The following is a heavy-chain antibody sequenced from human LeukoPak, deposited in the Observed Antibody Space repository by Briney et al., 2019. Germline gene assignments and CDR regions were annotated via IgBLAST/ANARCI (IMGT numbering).Heavy chain of an antibody. CDR2: TYYRSKWYN. CDR3: ARSGAAAGIDT. CDR1: GDSVSSNSAA. D-gene: IGHD6-13*01. V-gene: IGHV6-1*01. Sequence: SQTLSLTCAISGDSVSSNSAAWNWIRQSPSGGLEWLGRTYYRSKWYNDYAVSVRSRITINPDTSKNQFSLQLNSVTPEDTAVYYCARSGAAAGIDTWGQGTLVTVSS. J-gene: IGHJ5*02.